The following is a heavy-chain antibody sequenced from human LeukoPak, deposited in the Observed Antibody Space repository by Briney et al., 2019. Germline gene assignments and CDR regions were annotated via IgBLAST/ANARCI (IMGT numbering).Heavy chain of an antibody. Sequence: PGESLRLSCAASGFTFSSYGMHWVRQAPGKGLEWVAVIWYGGSNKYYADSVKGRFTISRDNSKNTLYLQMNSLRAEDTAVYYCARAEMSDSPYYPFDYWGQGTLVTVSS. CDR2: IWYGGSNK. CDR3: ARAEMSDSPYYPFDY. D-gene: IGHD1-26*01. J-gene: IGHJ4*02. V-gene: IGHV3-33*08. CDR1: GFTFSSYG.